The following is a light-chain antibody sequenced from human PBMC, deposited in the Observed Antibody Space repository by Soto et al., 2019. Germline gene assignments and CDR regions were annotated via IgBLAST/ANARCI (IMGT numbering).Light chain of an antibody. Sequence: EIVMTPSLATLSVSPGERATLSCRASQSVSSNLAWYQQKPGQAPRLLIYGASTRATGIPARFSGSGSGTEFTLTISSLQSEDFAVYYCQQYNNWPETFGQGTK. CDR1: QSVSSN. CDR2: GAS. J-gene: IGKJ1*01. CDR3: QQYNNWPET. V-gene: IGKV3-15*01.